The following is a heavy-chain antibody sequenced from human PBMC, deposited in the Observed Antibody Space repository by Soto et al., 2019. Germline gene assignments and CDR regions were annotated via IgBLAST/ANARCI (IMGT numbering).Heavy chain of an antibody. CDR3: ARDRIAAANWFDP. CDR1: GFTFSSYS. D-gene: IGHD6-13*01. Sequence: EVQLVESGGGLVKPGGSLRLSCAASGFTFSSYSMNWVRQAPGKGLEWVSSISSSSSYIYYAESVKGRFTISRDNAKNSLYLQMNSLRAEDTAVYYCARDRIAAANWFDPWGQGTLVTVSS. V-gene: IGHV3-21*01. CDR2: ISSSSSYI. J-gene: IGHJ5*02.